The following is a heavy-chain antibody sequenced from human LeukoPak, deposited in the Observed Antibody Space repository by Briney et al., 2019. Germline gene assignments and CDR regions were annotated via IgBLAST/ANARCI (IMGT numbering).Heavy chain of an antibody. CDR2: ISNDGTNT. CDR3: ARGIVGAHDY. Sequence: PGGSLRLSCAASGFTFSTYWMHWVRQAPGKGLVWISRISNDGTNTNYADSVKGRFTISRDNAKNTLYLQMDSLRADDTAVYYGARGIVGAHDYWGQGTLVTVSS. D-gene: IGHD1-26*01. V-gene: IGHV3-74*01. CDR1: GFTFSTYW. J-gene: IGHJ4*02.